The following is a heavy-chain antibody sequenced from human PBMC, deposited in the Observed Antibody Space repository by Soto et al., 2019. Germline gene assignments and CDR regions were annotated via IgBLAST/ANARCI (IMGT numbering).Heavy chain of an antibody. CDR3: ARGIAARRYYYYGMDV. D-gene: IGHD6-6*01. Sequence: LRLSCAASGFTFSSYEMNWVRQAPGRGLEWVSYISSSGSTIYYADSVKGRFTISRDNAKNSLYLQMNSLRAEDTAVYYCARGIAARRYYYYGMDVWGQGTTVTVSS. V-gene: IGHV3-48*03. CDR1: GFTFSSYE. CDR2: ISSSGSTI. J-gene: IGHJ6*02.